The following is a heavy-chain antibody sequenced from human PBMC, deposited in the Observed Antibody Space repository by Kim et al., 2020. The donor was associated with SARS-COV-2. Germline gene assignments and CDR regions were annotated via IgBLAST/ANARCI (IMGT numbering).Heavy chain of an antibody. V-gene: IGHV3-53*01. Sequence: GGSLRLSCAASGLPVSSNYVSWVRQAPGKGLEWVSAFYSGGKTYYADSVKGRFIISRDDSKNTVYLQMNSLRAEDTAVYYCASNTGTSTTWHYWGQGTLVTVAS. CDR2: FYSGGKT. D-gene: IGHD1-26*01. J-gene: IGHJ4*02. CDR3: ASNTGTSTTWHY. CDR1: GLPVSSNY.